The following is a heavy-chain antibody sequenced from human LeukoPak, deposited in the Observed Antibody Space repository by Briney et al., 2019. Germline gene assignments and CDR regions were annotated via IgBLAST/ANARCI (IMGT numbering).Heavy chain of an antibody. CDR1: GFTFSIYA. Sequence: GGSLRLSCAASGFTFSIYAMSWVRQATGKGLEWVSSITSRDGGTFYAESVKGRFTISRDNSENTLYLQMNSLRAEDTAVYYCAKDRPNYYDSSGHYYRRNGDYWGQGTLVTVSS. CDR2: ITSRDGGT. CDR3: AKDRPNYYDSSGHYYRRNGDY. V-gene: IGHV3-23*01. D-gene: IGHD3-22*01. J-gene: IGHJ4*02.